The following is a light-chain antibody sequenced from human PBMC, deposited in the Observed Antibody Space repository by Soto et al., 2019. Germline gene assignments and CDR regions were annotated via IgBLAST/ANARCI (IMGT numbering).Light chain of an antibody. CDR1: SSNIGNNY. J-gene: IGLJ1*01. V-gene: IGLV1-51*01. CDR3: GTWDSSLSAGV. CDR2: DNN. Sequence: QSVLTQPPSVSAAPGQKVTISCSGSSSNIGNNYVSWYQQLPGTAPKLLIYDNNKRPSGIPDRFSGSKSDTSATLGITGLQTGDEADYYCGTWDSSLSAGVFGTGTKVTV.